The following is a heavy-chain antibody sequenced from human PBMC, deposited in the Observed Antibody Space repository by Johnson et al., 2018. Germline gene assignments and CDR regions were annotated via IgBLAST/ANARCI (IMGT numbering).Heavy chain of an antibody. J-gene: IGHJ6*02. D-gene: IGHD6-19*01. CDR1: GFTFDDYA. CDR2: LNWNGGSP. V-gene: IGHV3-20*04. CDR3: AKDIASYSRGWYGLDGMDV. Sequence: VQLVQSGGGVIRPGGTLRLSCAVSGFTFDDYAMSWVRQVPGKGLEWVSSLNWNGGSPGYADSVKGRFTISRDNAKNSLYLQMNSLRPEDTALYYFAKDIASYSRGWYGLDGMDVWGQGTTVTVSS.